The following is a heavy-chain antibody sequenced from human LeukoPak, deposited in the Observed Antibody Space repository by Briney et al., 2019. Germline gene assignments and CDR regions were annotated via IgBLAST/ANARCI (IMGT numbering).Heavy chain of an antibody. CDR1: GFTFSSYS. D-gene: IGHD2-2*01. J-gene: IGHJ6*03. CDR3: AKGHCSSTSCYGRGHYYYMDV. Sequence: PGGSLRLSCAASGFTFSSYSMNWVRQAPGKGLEWVSAISGSGGSTYYADSVKGRFTISRDNSKNTLYLQMNSLRAEDTAVYYCAKGHCSSTSCYGRGHYYYMDVWGKGTTVTISS. CDR2: ISGSGGST. V-gene: IGHV3-23*01.